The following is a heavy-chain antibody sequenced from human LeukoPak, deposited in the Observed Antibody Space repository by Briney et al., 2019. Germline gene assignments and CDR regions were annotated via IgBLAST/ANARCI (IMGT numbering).Heavy chain of an antibody. CDR1: GFNFASNW. J-gene: IGHJ6*02. CDR2: INSGGSGT. D-gene: IGHD6-13*01. Sequence: PGGSLRLSCAASGFNFASNWMHWVRQTPGKGLMWVSRINSGGSGTSYADSVEGRFTISRDNAKNTLYLQMNSLRAEDTAVYYCARFHSSSWSYYYYGMDVWGQGTTVTVSS. CDR3: ARFHSSSWSYYYYGMDV. V-gene: IGHV3-74*01.